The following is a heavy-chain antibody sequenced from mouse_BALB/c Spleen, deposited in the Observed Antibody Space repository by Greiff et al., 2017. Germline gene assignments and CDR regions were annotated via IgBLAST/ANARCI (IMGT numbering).Heavy chain of an antibody. CDR2: IYPGDGDT. CDR1: GYAFSSYW. V-gene: IGHV1-80*01. J-gene: IGHJ4*01. Sequence: QVQLQQSGAELVRPGSSVKISCKASGYAFSSYWMNWVKQRPGQGLEWIGQIYPGDGDTNYNGKFKGKATLTADKSSSTAYMQLSSLTSEDSAVYFCGVPLRRGYAMDYWGQGTSVTVSS. CDR3: GVPLRRGYAMDY. D-gene: IGHD1-2*01.